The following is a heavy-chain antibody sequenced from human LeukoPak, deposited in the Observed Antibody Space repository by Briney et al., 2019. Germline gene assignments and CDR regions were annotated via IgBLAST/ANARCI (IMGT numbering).Heavy chain of an antibody. CDR2: ISSSSYI. Sequence: GGSLRLSCVASGFTFRTYSMNWVRQAPGKGLEWVSSISSSSYIYYADSVKGRFTISRDNAKNSLYLQMNSLRAEDTAVYYCARESRYYDFWSGCLDYWGQGTLVTVSS. J-gene: IGHJ4*02. V-gene: IGHV3-21*01. CDR3: ARESRYYDFWSGCLDY. D-gene: IGHD3-3*01. CDR1: GFTFRTYS.